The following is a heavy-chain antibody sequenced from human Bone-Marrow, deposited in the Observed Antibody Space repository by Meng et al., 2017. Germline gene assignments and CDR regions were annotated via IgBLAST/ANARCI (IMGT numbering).Heavy chain of an antibody. V-gene: IGHV1-2*06. D-gene: IGHD6-25*01. CDR1: GYIFTGYY. J-gene: IGHJ4*02. CDR2: INPNNGDT. CDR3: VRDDGAAAGPK. Sequence: QVQLVQSGAEVKNPGDSVKVSCRASGYIFTGYYLQWVRQAPGQGLEWMGRINPNNGDTNYAQKFQGRVTMTREKSITTVYMELSGLRSDDTAVYFCVRDDGAAAGPKWGQGTLVTVSS.